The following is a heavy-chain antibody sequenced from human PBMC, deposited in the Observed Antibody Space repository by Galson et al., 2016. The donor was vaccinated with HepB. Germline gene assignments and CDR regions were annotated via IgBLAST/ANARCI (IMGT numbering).Heavy chain of an antibody. CDR1: GFTFSTHS. Sequence: SLRLSCAVSGFTFSTHSMNWVRQAPGKGLEWVSYISGSSSTIYYADSVKGRFTISRDNAKNSLFLRMHSLRVEDTAVYYCVRDRRQWVSMGATTRFRERGIDYWGQGTTVTVSS. J-gene: IGHJ4*03. CDR2: ISGSSSTI. CDR3: VRDRRQWVSMGATTRFRERGIDY. D-gene: IGHD1-26*01. V-gene: IGHV3-48*01.